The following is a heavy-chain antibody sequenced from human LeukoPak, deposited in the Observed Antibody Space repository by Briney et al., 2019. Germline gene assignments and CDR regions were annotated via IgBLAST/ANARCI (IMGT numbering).Heavy chain of an antibody. V-gene: IGHV4-30-4*01. Sequence: SETLSLTCTVSGGSISSGDYYWSWIRQPPGKGLEWIGYINYSGSTFHYNPSLKSRVTISVDTSKNQFSLRLNSVTVADSAVYYCASTNCSSARCYATNWLDPWGQGTLVTVSS. D-gene: IGHD2-2*01. CDR1: GGSISSGDYY. J-gene: IGHJ5*02. CDR3: ASTNCSSARCYATNWLDP. CDR2: INYSGST.